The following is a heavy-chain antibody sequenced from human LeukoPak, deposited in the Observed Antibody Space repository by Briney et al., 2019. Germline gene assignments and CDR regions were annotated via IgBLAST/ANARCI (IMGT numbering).Heavy chain of an antibody. J-gene: IGHJ4*02. V-gene: IGHV3-48*01. D-gene: IGHD2-8*02. CDR3: VRDQTWSFDS. Sequence: GGSLRLSCAASGFTFSTDPMNWVRQAPAKGLEWLSNIRSSGTEMYYAESVKGRFTISRDNAKNSLFLQMNSLRVEDTAVYYCVRDQTWSFDSWGQGTLVTVSS. CDR2: IRSSGTEM. CDR1: GFTFSTDP.